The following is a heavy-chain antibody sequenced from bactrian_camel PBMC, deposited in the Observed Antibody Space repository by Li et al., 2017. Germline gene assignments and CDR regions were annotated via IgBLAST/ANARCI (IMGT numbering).Heavy chain of an antibody. J-gene: IGHJ4*01. CDR1: GYTNC. Sequence: HVQLVESGGGSVQAGGSLRLSCEFSGYTNCMAWFRQAPGEEREAVASIGTPDSSTIYVDSVKGRFTISEDSNENVIYLRMENLKPEDTGMYFCTAGLRSFARTLDPEGYSYWGRGTQVTVS. V-gene: IGHV3S61*01. CDR2: IGTPDSST. CDR3: TAGLRSFARTLDPEGYSY. D-gene: IGHD2*01.